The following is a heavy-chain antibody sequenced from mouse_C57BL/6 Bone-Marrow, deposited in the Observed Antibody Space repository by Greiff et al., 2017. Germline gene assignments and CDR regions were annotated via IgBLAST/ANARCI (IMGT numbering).Heavy chain of an antibody. CDR1: GYSITSDY. V-gene: IGHV3-8*01. J-gene: IGHJ4*01. D-gene: IGHD1-1*01. Sequence: EVQLKESGPGLAKPSQTLSLTCSVTGYSITSDYWNWIRKFPGNKLEYMGYISYSGSTYYNPSLKSRISITRDTSKTQYYLQLNSVTTEDTATYYCARYRLYSTGAMDYWGQGTSVTVSS. CDR3: ARYRLYSTGAMDY. CDR2: ISYSGST.